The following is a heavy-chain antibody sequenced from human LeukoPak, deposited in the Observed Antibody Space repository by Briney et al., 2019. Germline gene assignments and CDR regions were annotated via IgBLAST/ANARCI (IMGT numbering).Heavy chain of an antibody. J-gene: IGHJ3*02. D-gene: IGHD6-13*01. V-gene: IGHV5-51*01. Sequence: GESLKISCKGSGYSFTSYWIGWVRQMPGKGLEWMGIIYPGDSGTRYSPSFQGLVTISADKSISTAYLQWSSLKASDTAMYYCARLKQQLVRGYGAFDIWGQGTMVTVSS. CDR1: GYSFTSYW. CDR3: ARLKQQLVRGYGAFDI. CDR2: IYPGDSGT.